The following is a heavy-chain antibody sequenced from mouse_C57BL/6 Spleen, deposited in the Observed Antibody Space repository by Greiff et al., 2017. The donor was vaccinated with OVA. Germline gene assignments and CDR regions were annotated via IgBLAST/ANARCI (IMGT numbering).Heavy chain of an antibody. Sequence: EVQRVESGPGLVKPSQSLSLTCSVTGYSITSGYYWNWIRQFPGNKLEWMGYISYDGSNNYNPSLKNRISITRDTSKNQFFLKLNSVTTEDTATYYCARDREAYYSNYAAWFAYWGQGTLVTVSA. D-gene: IGHD2-5*01. J-gene: IGHJ3*01. CDR1: GYSITSGYY. V-gene: IGHV3-6*01. CDR3: ARDREAYYSNYAAWFAY. CDR2: ISYDGSN.